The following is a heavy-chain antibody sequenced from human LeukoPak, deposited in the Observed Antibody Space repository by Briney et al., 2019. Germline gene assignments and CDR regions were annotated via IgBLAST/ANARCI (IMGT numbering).Heavy chain of an antibody. J-gene: IGHJ4*02. CDR1: GGTFSSYA. V-gene: IGHV1-18*01. CDR3: ARYGLGYYYDSSGYPLDY. CDR2: ISAYNGNT. D-gene: IGHD3-22*01. Sequence: GASVKVSCKASGGTFSSYAISWVRQAPGQGLEWMGWISAYNGNTNYAQKLQGRVTMTTDTSTSTAYMELRSLRSDDTAVYYCARYGLGYYYDSSGYPLDYWGQGTLVTVSS.